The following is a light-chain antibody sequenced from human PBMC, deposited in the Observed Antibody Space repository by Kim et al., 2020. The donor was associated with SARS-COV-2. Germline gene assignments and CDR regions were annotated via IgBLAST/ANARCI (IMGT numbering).Light chain of an antibody. Sequence: ALGQTVTITIQGDSRRRYSAICYQQKPGQAPLLVVFDQNKRPSGIPDRFSGSTSGNTASLTISGAQAEDEADYYCNSRDSSGNHDVFGGGTQLTVL. CDR2: DQN. CDR1: SRRRYS. CDR3: NSRDSSGNHDV. V-gene: IGLV3-19*01. J-gene: IGLJ2*01.